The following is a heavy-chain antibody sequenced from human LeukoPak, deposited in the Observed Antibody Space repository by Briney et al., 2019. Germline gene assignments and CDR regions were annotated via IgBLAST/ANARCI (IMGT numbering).Heavy chain of an antibody. D-gene: IGHD6-13*01. V-gene: IGHV1-69*04. Sequence: GASVKVSCKASGGTFSSYAISWVRQAPGQGLEWMGRIIPILGIANYAQKFQGRVTITADKSTSTAYMELSSLRSEDTAVYYCARAGGIAAADAYYHYYGMDVWGQGTTVTVSS. CDR2: IIPILGIA. CDR1: GGTFSSYA. J-gene: IGHJ6*02. CDR3: ARAGGIAAADAYYHYYGMDV.